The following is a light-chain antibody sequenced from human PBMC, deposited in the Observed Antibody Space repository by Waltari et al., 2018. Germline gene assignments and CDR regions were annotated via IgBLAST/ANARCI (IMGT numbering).Light chain of an antibody. CDR2: EVT. J-gene: IGLJ2*01. CDR1: SSDVGSYNL. V-gene: IGLV2-23*02. Sequence: QSALTQPASVSGSPGQSITISCSGTSSDVGSYNLVSWYQQNPGKAPKLMIYEVTKRPSGVSNRFSGSKAGNTASLTISGLQAEDETDYYCCSYAVGTTVLFGGGTKLNVL. CDR3: CSYAVGTTVL.